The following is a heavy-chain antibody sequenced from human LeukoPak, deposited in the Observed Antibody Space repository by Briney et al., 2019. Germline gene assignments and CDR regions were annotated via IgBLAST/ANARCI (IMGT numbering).Heavy chain of an antibody. CDR3: TRGVDL. J-gene: IGHJ2*01. Sequence: SETLSLTCGVSSGSLSGYYWRWIRQPPGGGLEWLGEITHSGSPNYNPSLKSRVTISGDTSKKQFSLNLKSVTAADTGVYYCTRGVDLWGRGTPVTVSS. V-gene: IGHV4-34*01. CDR2: ITHSGSP. CDR1: SGSLSGYY.